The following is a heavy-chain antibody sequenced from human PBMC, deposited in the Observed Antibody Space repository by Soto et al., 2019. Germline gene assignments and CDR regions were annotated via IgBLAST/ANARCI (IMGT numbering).Heavy chain of an antibody. CDR3: ARGGWQWLVRGWFDP. CDR2: INHSGST. D-gene: IGHD6-19*01. J-gene: IGHJ5*02. V-gene: IGHV4-34*01. CDR1: GGSFSGYY. Sequence: QVQLQQWGAGLLKPSETLSLTCAVYGGSFSGYYWSWIRQPPGKGLEWIGEINHSGSTNYNPSLKRRVTITVDTSKNQFSLKLSSVTAADTAVYYCARGGWQWLVRGWFDPWGQGTLVTVSS.